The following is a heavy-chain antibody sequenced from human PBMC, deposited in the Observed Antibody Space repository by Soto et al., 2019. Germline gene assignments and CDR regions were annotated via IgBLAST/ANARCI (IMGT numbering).Heavy chain of an antibody. V-gene: IGHV4-39*01. CDR2: FYYSEST. Sequence: SETLSLTCAVSGGSISSSSFYWGWIRRPPGKGLEWIGSFYYSESTYYNPSLKSRVIISVDTSKNQFSLKLSSVTAADTAVYYCATITIFGVVPNYFDYWGQGTLVTVS. D-gene: IGHD3-3*01. CDR3: ATITIFGVVPNYFDY. J-gene: IGHJ4*02. CDR1: GGSISSSSFY.